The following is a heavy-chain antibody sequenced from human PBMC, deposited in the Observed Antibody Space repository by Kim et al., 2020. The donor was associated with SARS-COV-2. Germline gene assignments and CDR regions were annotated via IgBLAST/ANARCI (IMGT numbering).Heavy chain of an antibody. J-gene: IGHJ4*02. D-gene: IGHD2-2*01. CDR3: AKAAQGIVVVPAGFDY. V-gene: IGHV3-30*18. CDR2: ISYDGSNK. CDR1: GFTFSSYG. Sequence: GGSLRLSCAASGFTFSSYGMHWVRQAPGKGLEWVAVISYDGSNKYYADSVKSRFTISRDNSKNTLYLQMNSLRAEDTAVYYCAKAAQGIVVVPAGFDYWGQGTLVTVSS.